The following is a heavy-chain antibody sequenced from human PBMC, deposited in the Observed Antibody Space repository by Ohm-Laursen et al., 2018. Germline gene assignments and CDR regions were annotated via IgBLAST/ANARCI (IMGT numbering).Heavy chain of an antibody. CDR2: ITWNSGTI. CDR3: ARDRAVYDFWSGLGPGSLYYYYYYGMDV. D-gene: IGHD3-3*01. Sequence: RSLRLSCAASGFTYDDYAMHWVRQAPGKGLEWVSGITWNSGTIYYADSVKGRLTISRDNAKNSLYLQMNSLRAEDTAVYYCARDRAVYDFWSGLGPGSLYYYYYYGMDVWGQGTTVTVSS. CDR1: GFTYDDYA. V-gene: IGHV3-9*01. J-gene: IGHJ6*02.